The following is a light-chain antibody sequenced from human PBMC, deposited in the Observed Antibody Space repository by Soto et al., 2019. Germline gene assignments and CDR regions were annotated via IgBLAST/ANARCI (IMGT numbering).Light chain of an antibody. CDR3: SSYTSSSTLLYV. CDR1: SSDVGGYNY. CDR2: EVS. Sequence: QSALTQPASVSGSPGQSITISCTGTSSDVGGYNYVSWYQQHPGKAPKLMIYEVSNRPSGASNRFSGSKSGNTASLTISGLQAEDEAHYYCSSYTSSSTLLYVFGTGTQVTVL. J-gene: IGLJ1*01. V-gene: IGLV2-14*01.